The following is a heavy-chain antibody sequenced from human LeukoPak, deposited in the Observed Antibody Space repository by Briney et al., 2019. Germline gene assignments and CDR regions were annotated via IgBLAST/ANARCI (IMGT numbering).Heavy chain of an antibody. Sequence: GGSLRLSCAASEFTFSSYWMSWVRQAPGKGLEWVSNIKQDGSEKYYVDSVKGRFTISRDNAKNSLYLQMNSLRAEDKAVYYCARDRKGNYYDSSGYMAYYFDYWGQGTLVTVSP. CDR3: ARDRKGNYYDSSGYMAYYFDY. J-gene: IGHJ4*02. D-gene: IGHD3-22*01. CDR2: IKQDGSEK. CDR1: EFTFSSYW. V-gene: IGHV3-7*01.